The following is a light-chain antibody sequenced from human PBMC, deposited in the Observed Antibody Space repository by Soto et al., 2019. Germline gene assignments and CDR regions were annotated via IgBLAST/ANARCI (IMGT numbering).Light chain of an antibody. J-gene: IGKJ5*01. CDR2: DAS. Sequence: EAVLTQSPATLSLSPGETATLSCRASHDVDIYLAWYQQRPGQAPRLLIYDASNRATSIPARFSGSGSGTDFTLPISSLEPEDVAVYYCQQRKYWPPLTFGQGTRLEIK. CDR3: QQRKYWPPLT. CDR1: HDVDIY. V-gene: IGKV3-11*01.